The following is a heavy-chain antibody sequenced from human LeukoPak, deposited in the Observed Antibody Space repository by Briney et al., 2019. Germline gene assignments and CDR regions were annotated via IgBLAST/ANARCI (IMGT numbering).Heavy chain of an antibody. D-gene: IGHD6-19*01. J-gene: IGHJ4*02. Sequence: ASVKVSCKASGYTFTSYGISWVRQAPGQGLEWMGWIGAYNGSTNYAQKLQGRVTMTTDTSTSAAYMELRSLRSDDTAVYYCARDGYSSGWYYFDYWGQGTLVTVSS. CDR2: IGAYNGST. CDR3: ARDGYSSGWYYFDY. CDR1: GYTFTSYG. V-gene: IGHV1-18*01.